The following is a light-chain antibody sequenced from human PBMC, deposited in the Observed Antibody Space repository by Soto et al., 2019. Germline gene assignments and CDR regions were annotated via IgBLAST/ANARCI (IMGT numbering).Light chain of an antibody. V-gene: IGKV3-20*01. Sequence: EIVLTQSPCTLSLSPGERATLSCRASQSVSSSYLAWYQQKPGQAPRLLIYGASSRVTGLPDRFSGSGSGTAFTITISRLEHEDFAVYYCQQYGSSPVTFGQGTKVEIK. CDR3: QQYGSSPVT. CDR2: GAS. J-gene: IGKJ1*01. CDR1: QSVSSSY.